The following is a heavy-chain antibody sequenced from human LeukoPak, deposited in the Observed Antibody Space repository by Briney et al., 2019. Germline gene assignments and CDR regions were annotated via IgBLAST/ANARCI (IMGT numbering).Heavy chain of an antibody. V-gene: IGHV1-2*06. CDR1: GGTFNTYA. J-gene: IGHJ4*02. Sequence: GSSVKVSCRASGGTFNTYAINWVRQAPGQGLEWMGRINPNSGGTNYAQKFQGRVTMTRDTSISTAYMELSRLRSDDTAVYYCARVSIGTYYGSGRDFDYWGQGTLVTVSS. CDR2: INPNSGGT. CDR3: ARVSIGTYYGSGRDFDY. D-gene: IGHD3-10*01.